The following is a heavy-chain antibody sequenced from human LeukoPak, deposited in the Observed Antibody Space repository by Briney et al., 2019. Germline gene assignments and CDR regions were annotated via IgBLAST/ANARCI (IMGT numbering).Heavy chain of an antibody. D-gene: IGHD2-2*01. CDR1: GDSVSSNNAA. V-gene: IGHV6-1*01. Sequence: SQTLSLTCAIFGDSVSSNNAALNWIRQSPSRGLEWLGRTYYRSKWYREYAVSVRSRITINSDTSKNQFSLQLNSMTPEDTAVYYCARNVAPAHFDYWGQGALVTVSS. CDR3: ARNVAPAHFDY. CDR2: TYYRSKWYR. J-gene: IGHJ4*02.